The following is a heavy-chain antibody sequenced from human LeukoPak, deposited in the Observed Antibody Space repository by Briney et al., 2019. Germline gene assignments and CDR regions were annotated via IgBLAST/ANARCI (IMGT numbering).Heavy chain of an antibody. V-gene: IGHV4-34*01. Sequence: SETLSLTCAVYGGSFSGYYWSWIRQPPGKGLEWIGEINHSGSTNYNPSLKSRVTISVDTSKNQFSLKLSSVTAADTAVYYCARGPRITIFGVVKSGRAFDMWGQGTMVTVSS. D-gene: IGHD3-3*01. CDR3: ARGPRITIFGVVKSGRAFDM. CDR1: GGSFSGYY. CDR2: INHSGST. J-gene: IGHJ3*02.